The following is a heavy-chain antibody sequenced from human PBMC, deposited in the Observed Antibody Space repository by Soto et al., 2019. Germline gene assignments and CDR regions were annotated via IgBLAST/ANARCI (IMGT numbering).Heavy chain of an antibody. CDR2: IIPIFGTA. CDR1: GGTFSSYA. Sequence: SVKVSCKASGGTFSSYAISWVRQAPGQGLEWMGGIIPIFGTANYAQKLQGRVTITADESTSTAYMELSSLRSEDTAVYYCARARVTTVTYYYYYGMDVWGQGTTVTVSS. D-gene: IGHD4-4*01. J-gene: IGHJ6*02. V-gene: IGHV1-69*13. CDR3: ARARVTTVTYYYYYGMDV.